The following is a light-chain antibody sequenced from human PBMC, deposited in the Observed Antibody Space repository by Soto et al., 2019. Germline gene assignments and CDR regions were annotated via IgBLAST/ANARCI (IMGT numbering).Light chain of an antibody. CDR1: SSDVGGYNY. J-gene: IGLJ2*01. V-gene: IGLV2-14*01. Sequence: QSVLTQPASVSGSPGQSITISCTGTSSDVGGYNYVSWYQQHPGKAPKLMIYDVSNRPSGVSNRFSGSKSGNMASLTISGLQAEDEADYYCSSYTSSSKVVFGGGTKVTVL. CDR2: DVS. CDR3: SSYTSSSKVV.